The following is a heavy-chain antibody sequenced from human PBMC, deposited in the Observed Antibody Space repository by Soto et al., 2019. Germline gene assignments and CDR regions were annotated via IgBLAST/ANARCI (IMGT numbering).Heavy chain of an antibody. D-gene: IGHD7-27*01. Sequence: EVQLVESGGGLVQPGGSLRLSCAASGFTFSSDWMSWVRQAPGKGLEWVANIKQDGSEKYYVDSVKGRFTISRDNAKNSLYLQMNSLRAEDTAVYYCARVKWGYNWFDPWGQGTLVTVSS. J-gene: IGHJ5*02. V-gene: IGHV3-7*01. CDR3: ARVKWGYNWFDP. CDR2: IKQDGSEK. CDR1: GFTFSSDW.